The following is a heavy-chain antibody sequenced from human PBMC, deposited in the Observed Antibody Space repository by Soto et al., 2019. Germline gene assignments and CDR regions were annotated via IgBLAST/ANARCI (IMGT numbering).Heavy chain of an antibody. CDR1: GFTFSSYG. CDR3: ARDRGYSYGYFAWADYYYYGMDV. CDR2: IWYDGSNK. Sequence: GSLRLSCAASGFTFSSYGMHWVRQAPGKGLEWVAVIWYDGSNKYYADSVKGRFTISRDNSKNTLYLQMNSLRAEDTAVYYCARDRGYSYGYFAWADYYYYGMDVWGQGTTVTVSS. D-gene: IGHD5-18*01. J-gene: IGHJ6*02. V-gene: IGHV3-33*08.